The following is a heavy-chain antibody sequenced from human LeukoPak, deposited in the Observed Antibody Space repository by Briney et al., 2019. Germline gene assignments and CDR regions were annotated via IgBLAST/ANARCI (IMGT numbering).Heavy chain of an antibody. V-gene: IGHV3-53*05. CDR3: AKDAPAGYYYGMDV. Sequence: PGGSLRLSCAASGFTVSSNYMSWVRQAPGKGLEWVSVIYSGGSTYYADSVKGRFTISRDNSKNTLYLQMNSLRAEDTAVYYCAKDAPAGYYYGMDVWGQGTTVTVSS. CDR2: IYSGGST. CDR1: GFTVSSNY. J-gene: IGHJ6*02.